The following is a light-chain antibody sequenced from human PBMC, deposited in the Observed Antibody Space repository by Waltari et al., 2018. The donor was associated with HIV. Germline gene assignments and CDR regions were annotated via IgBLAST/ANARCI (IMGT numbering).Light chain of an antibody. CDR2: WAS. CDR1: QSVLYSSNNKNY. CDR3: QQYYSTPFT. Sequence: DIVMTQSPDSLVVSLGGRATINCKSSQSVLYSSNNKNYLAWYQQKPGQPPKLLIYWASTRESGVPDRFSGSGSGTDFTLTISSLQAEDVAVYYCQQYYSTPFTFGGGTKVEIK. J-gene: IGKJ4*01. V-gene: IGKV4-1*01.